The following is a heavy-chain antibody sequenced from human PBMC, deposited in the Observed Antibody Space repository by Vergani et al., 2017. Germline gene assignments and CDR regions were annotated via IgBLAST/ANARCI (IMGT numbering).Heavy chain of an antibody. D-gene: IGHD5-24*01. CDR3: GRGSDNYN. J-gene: IGHJ4*02. CDR2: IKNTGDST. Sequence: VHLVESGGGVVQPGRSLRLSCVASGFTSSSHAMSWVRQGHGQGLEWVSSIKNTGDSTHYADSVKGRFTISRDNSKNTLYLQMNSLRVEDTAVYYCGRGSDNYNWGQGTLVTVSS. CDR1: GFTSSSHA. V-gene: IGHV3-23*04.